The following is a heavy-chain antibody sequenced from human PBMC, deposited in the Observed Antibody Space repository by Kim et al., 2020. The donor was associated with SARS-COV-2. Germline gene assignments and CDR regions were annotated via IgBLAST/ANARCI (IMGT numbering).Heavy chain of an antibody. J-gene: IGHJ4*02. D-gene: IGHD5-12*01. CDR1: GFTFSDYY. CDR2: ISGSGSTK. Sequence: GGSLRLSCVASGFTFSDYYLTWIRQAPGKGLECISHISGSGSTKYYADSVKGRFTISRDNAKNSLYLQMNSLRAEDTAVYYCATTARYSGYDWGAYWGQG. CDR3: ATTARYSGYDWGAY. V-gene: IGHV3-11*01.